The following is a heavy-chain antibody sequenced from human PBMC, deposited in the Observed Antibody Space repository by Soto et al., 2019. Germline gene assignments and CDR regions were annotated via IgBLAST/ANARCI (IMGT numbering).Heavy chain of an antibody. J-gene: IGHJ4*02. CDR1: GFTFSSYA. CDR2: ISGSGGST. V-gene: IGHV3-23*01. D-gene: IGHD2-15*01. CDR3: AKTPRYCSGGSCLLLDY. Sequence: GGSLRLSCAASGFTFSSYAVSWVRQAPGKGLEWVSAISGSGGSTYYADSVKGRFTISRDNSKNTLYLQMNSLRAEDTAVYYCAKTPRYCSGGSCLLLDYWGQGTLVTVSS.